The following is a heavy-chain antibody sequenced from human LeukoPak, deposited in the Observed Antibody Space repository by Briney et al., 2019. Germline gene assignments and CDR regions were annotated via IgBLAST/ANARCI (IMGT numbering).Heavy chain of an antibody. J-gene: IGHJ6*04. V-gene: IGHV4-4*09. D-gene: IGHD3-16*01. CDR3: ARFTYTTRPSDV. CDR1: GGSISGYY. CDR2: IYSTGST. Sequence: SETLSLTCSVSGGSISGYYWSWIRQPPGQTLEWIGYIYSTGSTNYNPSLQSRVTMSVDTSMNQFSLRLSSVTAADTAVYYCARFTYTTRPSDVWGKGTTVTVSS.